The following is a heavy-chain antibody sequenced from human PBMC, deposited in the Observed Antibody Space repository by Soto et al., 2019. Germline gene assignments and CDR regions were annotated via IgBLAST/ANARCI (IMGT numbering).Heavy chain of an antibody. CDR2: MYWNDDN. V-gene: IGHV2-5*01. J-gene: IGHJ4*02. CDR3: APCSGWLFDH. Sequence: QITLKESGHTLVRPTKTLTLTCTLSGFSLSSTAVGVGWIGQAPGQAPEWLALMYWNDDNHYSPPLKSRLTPTKDTYKNQVVLTMPNADPVDTATYYCAPCSGWLFDHWGKGTLVTVTS. CDR1: GFSLSSTAVG. D-gene: IGHD2-15*01.